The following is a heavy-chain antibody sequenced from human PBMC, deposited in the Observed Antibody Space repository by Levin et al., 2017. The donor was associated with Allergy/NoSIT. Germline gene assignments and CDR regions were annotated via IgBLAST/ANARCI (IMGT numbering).Heavy chain of an antibody. CDR2: LFSGGGT. J-gene: IGHJ6*03. CDR3: ARQPCSTTTCYYYMDV. Sequence: GESLKISCTASGFTVSSTYMSWVRQAPGKGLEWVSILFSGGGTYYADSVKGRFTISRDNSKNTLYLQMNSLRAEDTALYHCARQPCSTTTCYYYMDVWGKGTTVTVSS. CDR1: GFTVSSTY. V-gene: IGHV3-66*02. D-gene: IGHD2-2*01.